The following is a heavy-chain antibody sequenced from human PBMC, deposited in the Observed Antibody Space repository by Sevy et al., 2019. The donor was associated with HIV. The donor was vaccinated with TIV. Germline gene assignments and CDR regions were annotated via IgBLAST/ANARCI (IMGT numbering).Heavy chain of an antibody. CDR3: ARDLEFYDSGDYGPAFMPDY. Sequence: GGSLRLSCAASGFTFSSYGMHWVRQGPGKGLEWVAVIWFDGSNTYYADSVKGRFTISRDSAKNTLHLQMNSLRAEDTAVYYCARDLEFYDSGDYGPAFMPDYWGQGTLVTVSS. J-gene: IGHJ4*02. V-gene: IGHV3-33*01. CDR1: GFTFSSYG. D-gene: IGHD4-17*01. CDR2: IWFDGSNT.